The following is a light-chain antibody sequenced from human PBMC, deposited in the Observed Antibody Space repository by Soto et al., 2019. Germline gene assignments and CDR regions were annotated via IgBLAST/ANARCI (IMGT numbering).Light chain of an antibody. V-gene: IGKV3-20*01. J-gene: IGKJ2*01. Sequence: PGERATLSCWASQSLRSSYLAWYQRKPGQAPRLLMFGVSRRATGIPDRFNGSGSGTDFILTISRLEPEDVAVYYCQQHGTSPYTFGQGTVLEIK. CDR2: GVS. CDR3: QQHGTSPYT. CDR1: QSLRSSY.